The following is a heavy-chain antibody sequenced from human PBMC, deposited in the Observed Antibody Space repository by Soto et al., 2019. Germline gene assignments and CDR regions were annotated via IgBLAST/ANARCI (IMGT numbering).Heavy chain of an antibody. CDR3: ARDSRYYYDSSGYQYYFDY. CDR2: IYHSGST. CDR1: GGSISSSNW. Sequence: SETLSLTCAVSGGSISSSNWWSWVRQPPGKGLEWIGEIYHSGSTNYNPSLKSRVTISVDKSKNQFSLKLSSVTAADTAVYYCARDSRYYYDSSGYQYYFDYWGQGTLVTVS. J-gene: IGHJ4*02. D-gene: IGHD3-22*01. V-gene: IGHV4-4*02.